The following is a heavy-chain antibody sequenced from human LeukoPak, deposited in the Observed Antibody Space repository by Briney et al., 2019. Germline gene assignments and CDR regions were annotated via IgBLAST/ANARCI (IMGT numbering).Heavy chain of an antibody. V-gene: IGHV3-43*02. J-gene: IGHJ6*02. D-gene: IGHD1-26*01. CDR1: GFTFDDYA. CDR3: AKDMHAKASSGSYYYYYYYGMDV. Sequence: GGSLRLSCAASGFTFDDYAMHWVRQAPGNGLEWDSLISGDGVSAYYADSVKGRFTTSRDNSKNSLYLQMNSLRTEDTALYYCAKDMHAKASSGSYYYYYYYGMDVWGQGTTVTVSS. CDR2: ISGDGVSA.